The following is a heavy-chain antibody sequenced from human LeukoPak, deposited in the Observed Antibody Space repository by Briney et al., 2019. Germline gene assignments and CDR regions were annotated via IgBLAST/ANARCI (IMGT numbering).Heavy chain of an antibody. D-gene: IGHD3-10*01. Sequence: PSETLSLTCTVSGGSISSSSYYRGWIRQPPGKGLEWIGSIYYSGSTYYNPSLKSRVTISVDTSKNQFSLKLSSVTAADTAVYYCARVWGDYYGSGSYYEKYNWFDRWGQGTLVTASS. CDR2: IYYSGST. V-gene: IGHV4-39*01. J-gene: IGHJ5*02. CDR3: ARVWGDYYGSGSYYEKYNWFDR. CDR1: GGSISSSSYY.